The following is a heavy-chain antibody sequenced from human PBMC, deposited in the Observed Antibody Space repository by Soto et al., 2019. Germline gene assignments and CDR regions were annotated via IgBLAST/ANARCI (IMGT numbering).Heavy chain of an antibody. CDR1: GFTFSSYA. J-gene: IGHJ6*02. D-gene: IGHD3-3*01. CDR2: ISYDGSNK. V-gene: IGHV3-30-3*01. Sequence: QVQLVESGGGVVQPGRSLRLSCAASGFTFSSYAMHWVRQAPGKGLEWVAVISYDGSNKYYADSVKGRFTISRDNSKNMLYLRMNSLRAEDTAVYYCARGLRFLEWLLLSGGHGMDVWGQGTTVTVSS. CDR3: ARGLRFLEWLLLSGGHGMDV.